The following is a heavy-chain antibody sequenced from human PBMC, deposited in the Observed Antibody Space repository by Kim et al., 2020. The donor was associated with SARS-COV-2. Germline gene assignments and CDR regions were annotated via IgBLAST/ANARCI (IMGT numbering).Heavy chain of an antibody. V-gene: IGHV5-10-1*01. CDR3: ARDVSDYGSGSYRYYYYGMDV. Sequence: GESLKISCKGSGYSFTSYWISWVRQMPGKGLEWMGRIDPSDSYTNYSPSFQGHVTISADKSISTAYLQWSSLKASDTAMYYCARDVSDYGSGSYRYYYYGMDVWGQGTTVTVSS. CDR2: IDPSDSYT. CDR1: GYSFTSYW. D-gene: IGHD3-10*01. J-gene: IGHJ6*02.